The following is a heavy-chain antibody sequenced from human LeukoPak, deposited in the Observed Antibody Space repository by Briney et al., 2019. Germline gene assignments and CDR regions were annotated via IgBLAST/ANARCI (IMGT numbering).Heavy chain of an antibody. D-gene: IGHD3-22*01. CDR3: ARLRSGYYLDY. Sequence: SETLSLTCTVSGGSISSGSYYWSWIRQPAGKGLEWIGRIYTSGSTNYNPSLKSRVTISVDTSKNQFSLKLSSVTAADTAVYYCARLRSGYYLDYWGPGTLVTVSS. J-gene: IGHJ4*02. CDR1: GGSISSGSYY. V-gene: IGHV4-61*02. CDR2: IYTSGST.